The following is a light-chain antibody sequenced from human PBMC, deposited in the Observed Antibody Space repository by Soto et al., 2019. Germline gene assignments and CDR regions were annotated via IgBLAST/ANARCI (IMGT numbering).Light chain of an antibody. CDR1: QSISSW. V-gene: IGKV1-5*03. Sequence: DIQMTQSPSTLSASVGDRVTITCRASQSISSWLAWYQQKPGKAPKRLIYKASTLESGIPSRFSGGGSGTGFTRTIRSLQPDDFATYYCQQYDIFSLTFGGGTKVEVK. CDR3: QQYDIFSLT. CDR2: KAS. J-gene: IGKJ4*01.